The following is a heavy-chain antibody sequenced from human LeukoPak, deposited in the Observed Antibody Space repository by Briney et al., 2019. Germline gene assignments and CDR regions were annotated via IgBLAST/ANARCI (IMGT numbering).Heavy chain of an antibody. CDR3: ATDKRQYNILTAYFKAEYFQY. J-gene: IGHJ1*01. CDR2: FDPEDGER. CDR1: RYTLTELS. Sequence: ASVKVSCKVSRYTLTELSIHWMRQAPGKGLEWMGGFDPEDGERIYAQRLKGRVTMTEDPSTDTAYMELSSLRSEDTAVYYCATDKRQYNILTAYFKAEYFQYWGQGTLVTVSA. V-gene: IGHV1-24*01. D-gene: IGHD3-9*01.